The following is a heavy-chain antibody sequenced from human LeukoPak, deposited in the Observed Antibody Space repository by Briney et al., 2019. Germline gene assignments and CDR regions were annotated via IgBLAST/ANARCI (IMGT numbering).Heavy chain of an antibody. CDR1: GFTFLNYA. CDR2: LCCDGDHK. CDR3: LRARGGGFDY. Sequence: ERSLTPSRAAAGFTFLNYAVHSASQHPGRWLEWVAVLCCDGDHKYYAECVKSLFNISKKNFNYTLFLQMDSQRLEDYALCYCLRARGGGFDYWGQGTRVTVS. D-gene: IGHD3-16*01. V-gene: IGHV3-30*04. J-gene: IGHJ4*02.